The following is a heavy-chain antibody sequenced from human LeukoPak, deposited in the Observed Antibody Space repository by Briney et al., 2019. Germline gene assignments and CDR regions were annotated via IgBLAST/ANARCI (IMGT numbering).Heavy chain of an antibody. Sequence: PGGSLRLSCAASGFTFSAYSMNWVRQAPGKGLEWVSYISNSSTTISYADSVNGRFTISRDNAKNSLFLQMYSLRAEDTAVYYCARDWYGDDGYWGQGTLVTVSS. J-gene: IGHJ4*02. V-gene: IGHV3-48*01. CDR1: GFTFSAYS. D-gene: IGHD4-17*01. CDR3: ARDWYGDDGY. CDR2: ISNSSTTI.